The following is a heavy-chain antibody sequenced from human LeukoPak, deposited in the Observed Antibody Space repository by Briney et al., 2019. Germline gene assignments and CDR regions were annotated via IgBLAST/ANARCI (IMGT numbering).Heavy chain of an antibody. CDR1: GFTFSTYH. CDR2: ISSSSYTI. CDR3: ARSFDS. Sequence: GGSLRLSCTASGFTFSTYHMHWVRQAPGKGLEWVSHISSSSYTIYYADSVRGRFTISRDNAKNSLYLQMHSLRAEDTAVYYCARSFDSWGQGTLVTVSS. V-gene: IGHV3-48*01. J-gene: IGHJ4*02.